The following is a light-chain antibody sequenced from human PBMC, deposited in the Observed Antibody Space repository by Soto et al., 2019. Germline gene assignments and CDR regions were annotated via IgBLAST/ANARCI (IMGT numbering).Light chain of an antibody. J-gene: IGLJ1*01. Sequence: SVLTQPRSVSGSPGQSVTISCTGTSSDVGGYNYVSWYQQHPGKAPKLMIYDVNKRPSGVPDRFSGSKSGNTASLTISGLQAEDEADYYCCSYAGSYTLVFGTGTKVTVL. CDR2: DVN. CDR1: SSDVGGYNY. CDR3: CSYAGSYTLV. V-gene: IGLV2-11*01.